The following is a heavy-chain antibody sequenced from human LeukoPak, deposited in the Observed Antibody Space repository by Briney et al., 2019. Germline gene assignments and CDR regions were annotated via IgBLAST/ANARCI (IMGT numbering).Heavy chain of an antibody. Sequence: GESLRISCKASGYNFINYWITWVRQMPGKGLELMGRIDPRDLHPNYSPSFQGHVTIAADKSSTTAYLQWSSLKASDTAIYFCARQNPFEGYDGLDVWGKGTTVTVSS. CDR1: GYNFINYW. J-gene: IGHJ6*04. CDR2: IDPRDLHP. V-gene: IGHV5-10-1*01. CDR3: ARQNPFEGYDGLDV. D-gene: IGHD2/OR15-2a*01.